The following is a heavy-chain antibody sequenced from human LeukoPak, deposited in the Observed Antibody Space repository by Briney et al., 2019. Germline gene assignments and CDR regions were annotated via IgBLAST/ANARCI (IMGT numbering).Heavy chain of an antibody. Sequence: GGSLRLSCAASGFSFGTYNMNWVRQAPGKGLEWISYISLSSTTIHYADSVKGRFTISRDNAKNSLYLQMNSLRDEDMALYFCARVYATSRYDAFDVWGQGTLVTVSS. CDR1: GFSFGTYN. V-gene: IGHV3-48*02. CDR2: ISLSSTTI. D-gene: IGHD2-8*01. CDR3: ARVYATSRYDAFDV. J-gene: IGHJ3*01.